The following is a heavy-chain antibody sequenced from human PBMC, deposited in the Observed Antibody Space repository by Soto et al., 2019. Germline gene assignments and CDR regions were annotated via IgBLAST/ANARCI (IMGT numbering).Heavy chain of an antibody. Sequence: PSETLSLTCAVHGGSFSGYYWDWIRQPPGKGLEWIGEVNHGGSTNYNPSLKSRVTISVDTSKNQFSLKLNSMTAADTAVYYCARHNYGSGSTYFDDWGQGTLVTVSS. CDR2: VNHGGST. V-gene: IGHV4-34*01. CDR1: GGSFSGYY. J-gene: IGHJ4*02. D-gene: IGHD3-10*01. CDR3: ARHNYGSGSTYFDD.